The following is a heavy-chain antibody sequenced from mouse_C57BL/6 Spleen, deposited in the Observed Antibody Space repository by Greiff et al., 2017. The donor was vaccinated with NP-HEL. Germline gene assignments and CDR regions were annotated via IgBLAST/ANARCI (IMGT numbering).Heavy chain of an antibody. D-gene: IGHD1-1*01. J-gene: IGHJ1*03. CDR2: INPNNGGT. Sequence: EVQLQQSGPELVKPGASVKIPCKASGYTFTDYNMDWVKQSHGKSLEWIGDINPNNGGTIYNQKFKGKATLTVDKSSSTAYVELRSLTSEDAAVYYCARPLDYGSSCWYFDVWGTGTTVTVSS. V-gene: IGHV1-18*01. CDR3: ARPLDYGSSCWYFDV. CDR1: GYTFTDYN.